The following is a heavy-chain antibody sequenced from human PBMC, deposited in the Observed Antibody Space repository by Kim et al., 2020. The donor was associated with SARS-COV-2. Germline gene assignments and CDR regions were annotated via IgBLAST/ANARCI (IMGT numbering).Heavy chain of an antibody. J-gene: IGHJ4*02. CDR1: GGSFSGYY. Sequence: SETLSLTCAVYGGSFSGYYWSWIRQPPGKGLEWIGEINHSGSTNYNPSLKSRVTISVDTSKNQFSLKLSSVTAADTAVYYCAITRRAYCGGDCYSGSYDYWGQGTLVTVSS. D-gene: IGHD2-21*02. CDR2: INHSGST. V-gene: IGHV4-34*01. CDR3: AITRRAYCGGDCYSGSYDY.